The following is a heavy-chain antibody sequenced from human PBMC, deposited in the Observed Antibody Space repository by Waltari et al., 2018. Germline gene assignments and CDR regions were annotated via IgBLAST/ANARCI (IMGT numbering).Heavy chain of an antibody. Sequence: QVQLVQSGAEVKKPGASVKVSCRVSGYSLTESALHWVRQAPGKGLEWLGGCDHEYGEAGYAQEFQGRVTMTEDTSKDTAYMELSSLTYEDTAVYYCTRDRVGYCSGGTCYSRWFDPWGQGTLVTVSS. CDR3: TRDRVGYCSGGTCYSRWFDP. CDR2: CDHEYGEA. D-gene: IGHD2-15*01. J-gene: IGHJ5*02. V-gene: IGHV1-24*01. CDR1: GYSLTESA.